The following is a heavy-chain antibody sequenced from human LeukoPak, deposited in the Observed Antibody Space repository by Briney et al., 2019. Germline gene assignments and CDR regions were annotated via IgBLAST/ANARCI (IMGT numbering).Heavy chain of an antibody. V-gene: IGHV4-34*01. Sequence: SETLSLTCAVYGGSFSGYYWSWIRQPPGKGLEWIAEINHRCSTNYNPSLKSRLTISVDTSKNQFSLKLSSVTAADTAVYYCARAYCGGDCYSGGGYFDYWGQGTLVTVSS. D-gene: IGHD2-21*02. CDR1: GGSFSGYY. CDR2: INHRCST. CDR3: ARAYCGGDCYSGGGYFDY. J-gene: IGHJ4*02.